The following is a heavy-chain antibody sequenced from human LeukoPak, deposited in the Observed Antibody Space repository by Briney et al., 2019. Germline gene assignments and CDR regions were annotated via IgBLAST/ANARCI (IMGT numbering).Heavy chain of an antibody. D-gene: IGHD4-17*01. Sequence: GGSLRLSCTASGFTFSAYAMRWFGQAPGKGPNGVSAIRGGGTSEFYADSVKGRFRISRDNSKDTLFLQMNSLRAEDTAVYYCARDPNGDYIGAFDMWGPGTMVTVSS. J-gene: IGHJ3*02. V-gene: IGHV3-23*01. CDR1: GFTFSAYA. CDR2: IRGGGTSE. CDR3: ARDPNGDYIGAFDM.